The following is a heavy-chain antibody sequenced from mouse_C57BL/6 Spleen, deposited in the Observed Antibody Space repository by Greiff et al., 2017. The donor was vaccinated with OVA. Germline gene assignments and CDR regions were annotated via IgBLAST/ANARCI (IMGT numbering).Heavy chain of an antibody. Sequence: EVQLQQSGPVLVKPGASVKMSCKASGYTFTDYYMNWVKQSHGKSLEWIGVINPYNGGTSYNQKFKGKATLTVDKSSSTAYMELNSLTSEDSAVYYCARPMGNYGSSYPHFDVWGTGTTVTVSS. V-gene: IGHV1-19*01. J-gene: IGHJ1*03. CDR3: ARPMGNYGSSYPHFDV. D-gene: IGHD1-1*01. CDR1: GYTFTDYY. CDR2: INPYNGGT.